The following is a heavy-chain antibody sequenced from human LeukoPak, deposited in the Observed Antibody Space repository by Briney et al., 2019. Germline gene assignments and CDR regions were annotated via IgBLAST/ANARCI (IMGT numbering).Heavy chain of an antibody. CDR1: GGSFSGYY. Sequence: SETLSLTCAVYGGSFSGYYWSWIRQPPGKGLEWIGEINHSGSTNYNPSLKSRVTISVDTSKNRFSLKLSSVTAADTAVYYCARVIQWYFDYWGQGTLVTVPS. CDR3: ARVIQWYFDY. J-gene: IGHJ4*02. D-gene: IGHD5-12*01. V-gene: IGHV4-34*01. CDR2: INHSGST.